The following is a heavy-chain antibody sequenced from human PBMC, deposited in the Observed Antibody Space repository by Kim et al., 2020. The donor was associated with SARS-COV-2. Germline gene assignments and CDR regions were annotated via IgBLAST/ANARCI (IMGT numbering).Heavy chain of an antibody. CDR3: AHISYYGSGSYRPFEH. V-gene: IGHV2-5*02. J-gene: IGHJ4*02. Sequence: SGPTLVNPTQTLTLTCSFSGFSLTTSGVGVGWIRQPPGKALEWLALVYWDDDKRYRPSLKSRLTITKDTTKNQVVLIMTNLDPVDTATYYCAHISYYGSGSYRPFEHWGQGTLVTVSS. D-gene: IGHD3-10*01. CDR2: VYWDDDK. CDR1: GFSLTTSGVG.